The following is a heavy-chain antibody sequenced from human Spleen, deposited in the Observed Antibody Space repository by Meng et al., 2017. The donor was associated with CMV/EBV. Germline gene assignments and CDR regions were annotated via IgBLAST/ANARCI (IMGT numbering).Heavy chain of an antibody. J-gene: IGHJ4*02. CDR2: TYYRSQWYN. Sequence: ISGDSVSSNSAAWNWIRQSPSRGLEWLGRTYYRSQWYNEYAASVKSRVIINPDTSKNQFFLHLSSVTPEDTAVYYCSLSSGWSFDFWGPGTLVTVSS. CDR1: GDSVSSNSAA. D-gene: IGHD6-19*01. V-gene: IGHV6-1*01. CDR3: SLSSGWSFDF.